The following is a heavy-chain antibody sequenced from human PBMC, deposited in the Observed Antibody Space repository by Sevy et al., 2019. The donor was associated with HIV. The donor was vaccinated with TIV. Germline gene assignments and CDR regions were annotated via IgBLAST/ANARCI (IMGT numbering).Heavy chain of an antibody. CDR1: GFTFSSYW. D-gene: IGHD3-10*01. V-gene: IGHV3-7*01. CDR2: IKQDGSEK. CDR3: ASETRGLLWFGD. Sequence: GGSLRLSCAASGFTFSSYWMSWVRQAPGKGLEWVVNIKQDGSEKYYVDSVKGRFTISRDNAKNSLYLQMNSLRAEDTAVYYCASETRGLLWFGDGGQGTLVTVSS. J-gene: IGHJ4*02.